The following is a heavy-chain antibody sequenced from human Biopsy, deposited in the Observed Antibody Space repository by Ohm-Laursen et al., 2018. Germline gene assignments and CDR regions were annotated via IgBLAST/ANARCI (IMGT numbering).Heavy chain of an antibody. V-gene: IGHV4-59*11. D-gene: IGHD4-23*01. CDR1: GGSFTGHY. J-gene: IGHJ4*02. Sequence: SDTLSLTCTVSGGSFTGHYWRWIRQPPGKGLEWIGHISCTGYTSYNASLKSRVTISVDTSRNHFSLRLSSLTAADTAVYYCARGSNDSGGLYFPRWGQGTLLTVSS. CDR2: ISCTGYT. CDR3: ARGSNDSGGLYFPR.